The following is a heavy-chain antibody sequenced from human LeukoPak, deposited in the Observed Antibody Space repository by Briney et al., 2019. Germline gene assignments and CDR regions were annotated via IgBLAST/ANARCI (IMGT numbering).Heavy chain of an antibody. V-gene: IGHV4-59*11. D-gene: IGHD3-22*01. CDR1: GGSISSHY. CDR2: IYYSGST. J-gene: IGHJ4*02. CDR3: ARALPEYYDSSGFFEYFDY. Sequence: PSETLSLTCTVSGGSISSHYWSWIRQPPGKGLEWIGYIYYSGSTNYNPSFKSRVTISVDTSKNQFSLKLSSVTAADTAVYYCARALPEYYDSSGFFEYFDYWGQGTLVTVSS.